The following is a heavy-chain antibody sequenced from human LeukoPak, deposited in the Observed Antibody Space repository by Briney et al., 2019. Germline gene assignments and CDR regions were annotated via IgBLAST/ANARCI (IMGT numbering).Heavy chain of an antibody. V-gene: IGHV3-21*01. J-gene: IGHJ2*01. CDR3: AKDNDYAGL. D-gene: IGHD4-17*01. CDR1: GFTFSSYS. Sequence: GGSLRLSCAASGFTFSSYSMNWVRQAPGKGLEWVSSISSRSSYIYYADSVKGRFTISRDNAKNSLHLQMNSLRAEDTAVYYCAKDNDYAGLWGRGTLVTVSS. CDR2: ISSRSSYI.